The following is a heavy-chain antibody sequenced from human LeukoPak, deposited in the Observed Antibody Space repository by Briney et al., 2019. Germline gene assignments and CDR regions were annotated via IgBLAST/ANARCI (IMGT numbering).Heavy chain of an antibody. V-gene: IGHV3-43*02. J-gene: IGHJ4*02. CDR3: AKDLDYYDSSGYYGP. D-gene: IGHD3-22*01. CDR1: GFTFDDYA. CDR2: ISGDGGST. Sequence: GGSLRLSCAASGFTFDDYAMHWVRQAPGKGLEWVSLISGDGGSTYYADSVKGRFTISRDNSKNSLYLQMNSLRTEDTALYYCAKDLDYYDSSGYYGPWGQGTLVTVSS.